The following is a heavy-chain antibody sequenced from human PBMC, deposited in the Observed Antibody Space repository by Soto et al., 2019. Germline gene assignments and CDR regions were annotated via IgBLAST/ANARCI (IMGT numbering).Heavy chain of an antibody. J-gene: IGHJ4*02. CDR2: ISGSGAYT. V-gene: IGHV3-23*01. CDR1: GFTFSTYA. Sequence: GGSLRLSCAASGFTFSTYAMNWVRQPPGKGLEWVSSISGSGAYTYYADSVQGRFTISRDNSKNTLNLQMNSLRAEDTAVYYCARDRHPYSTKYYFDYWGQGTLVTFSS. CDR3: ARDRHPYSTKYYFDY. D-gene: IGHD2-2*01.